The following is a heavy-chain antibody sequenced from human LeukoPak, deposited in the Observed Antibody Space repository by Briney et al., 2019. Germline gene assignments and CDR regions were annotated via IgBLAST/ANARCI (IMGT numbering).Heavy chain of an antibody. V-gene: IGHV5-10-1*01. Sequence: RLGESLKISCNGSGYSFTSYWISWVRQMPGKGVEWMGRIDPSDSYTNYSPSFQGRVTISADKSISTAYLQWSSLKASDTAMYYCSRQMMVGAPAHFQHWAQGTLDPVSS. CDR3: SRQMMVGAPAHFQH. CDR2: IDPSDSYT. D-gene: IGHD1-26*01. J-gene: IGHJ1*01. CDR1: GYSFTSYW.